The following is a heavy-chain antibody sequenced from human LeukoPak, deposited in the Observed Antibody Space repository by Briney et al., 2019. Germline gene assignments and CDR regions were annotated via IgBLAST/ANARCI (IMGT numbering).Heavy chain of an antibody. D-gene: IGHD1-26*01. J-gene: IGHJ3*02. CDR1: GFFVSTNY. V-gene: IGHV3-53*01. CDR3: AKGIGLANDAFDI. CDR2: IYGDGST. Sequence: GGSLRLSCATSGFFVSTNYMSWVRQAPGKGLEWVSVIYGDGSTYYADSARGRFAISRDNSKNTLYLQMNSLRAEDTAIYYCAKGIGLANDAFDIWGQGTMVTVSS.